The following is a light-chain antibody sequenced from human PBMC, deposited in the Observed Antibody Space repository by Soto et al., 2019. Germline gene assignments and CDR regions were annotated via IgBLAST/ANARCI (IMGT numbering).Light chain of an antibody. CDR3: QQYGSSPWT. J-gene: IGKJ1*01. V-gene: IGKV3-20*01. CDR1: QSVSID. Sequence: ELVMTQTTAKLGGAPSESTALSGRASQSVSIDLAWYQQTPGQAPRLLIYGTSSRATGTPDRFSGSGSGTDFTFTSNRLEPEDLAMYFCQQYGSSPWTFGQGPKGDIK. CDR2: GTS.